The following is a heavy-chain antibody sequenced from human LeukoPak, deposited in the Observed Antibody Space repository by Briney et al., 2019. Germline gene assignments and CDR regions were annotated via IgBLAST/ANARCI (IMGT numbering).Heavy chain of an antibody. J-gene: IGHJ4*02. D-gene: IGHD6-13*01. CDR1: GYSFTGYY. CDR3: ARGRYSSSWYNY. V-gene: IGHV1-2*02. Sequence: ASVKVSCKASGYSFTGYYIHWVRQAPGQGLEWMGWINPNSGGTNYAQKFQGRVTMTRDTSISTAYMELSSLRSDDTAVYYCARGRYSSSWYNYWGQGTLVTVSS. CDR2: INPNSGGT.